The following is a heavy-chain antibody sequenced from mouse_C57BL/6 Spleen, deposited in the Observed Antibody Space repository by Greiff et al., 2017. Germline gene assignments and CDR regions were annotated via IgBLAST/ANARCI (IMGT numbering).Heavy chain of an antibody. CDR2: IYPGDGDT. Sequence: QDQLQQSGPELVKPGASVKISCKASGYAFSSSWMNWVKQRPGKGLEWIGRIYPGDGDTNYNGKFKGKATLTADKSSSTAYMQLSSLTSEDSAVYFCARDYYGSNFDYWGQGTTLTVSS. J-gene: IGHJ2*01. D-gene: IGHD1-1*01. CDR3: ARDYYGSNFDY. V-gene: IGHV1-82*01. CDR1: GYAFSSSW.